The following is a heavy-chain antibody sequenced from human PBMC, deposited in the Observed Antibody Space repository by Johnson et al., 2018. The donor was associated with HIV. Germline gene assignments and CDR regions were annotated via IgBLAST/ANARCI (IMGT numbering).Heavy chain of an antibody. CDR3: ASTGSGSDDAFDI. Sequence: QEKLVESGGGVVQPGRSLRLSCAASGFTFSSYAMHWVRQAPGKGLEWVAVISYDGSNKYYADSVKGRFTISRDNSKNRLYLQMNSLRAEDTAVYYCASTGSGSDDAFDIWGQGTMVTVSS. D-gene: IGHD3-10*01. J-gene: IGHJ3*02. CDR1: GFTFSSYA. CDR2: ISYDGSNK. V-gene: IGHV3-30-3*01.